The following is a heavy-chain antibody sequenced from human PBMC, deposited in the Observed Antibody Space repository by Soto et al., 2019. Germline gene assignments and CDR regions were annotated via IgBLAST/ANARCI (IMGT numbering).Heavy chain of an antibody. J-gene: IGHJ6*02. Sequence: QVQLVQSGAEVKNPGASVKVSCKASGYTFTRYGIGWARQAPGKGLEWMGWINTYNGNTTYAQNVQGRVTLTTDTSTSTAYMELRSLRSNDTAIYYCAMVDVYVTPSPQDVWGQGTTVIVSS. D-gene: IGHD3-16*01. CDR3: AMVDVYVTPSPQDV. CDR2: INTYNGNT. V-gene: IGHV1-18*01. CDR1: GYTFTRYG.